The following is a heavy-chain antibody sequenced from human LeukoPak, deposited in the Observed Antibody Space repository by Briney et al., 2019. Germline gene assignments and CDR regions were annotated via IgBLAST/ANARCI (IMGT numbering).Heavy chain of an antibody. CDR1: GFTFSSYA. J-gene: IGHJ6*03. Sequence: GGSLRLSCAASGFTFSSYAMSWVRQAPGEGLEWVSTISGSGGSTYYADSVKGRFTISRDNSKNTLYLQMNSLRAEDTAVYYCARNTLYCSSTSCPPYYYYYYYMDVWGKGTTVTVSS. V-gene: IGHV3-23*01. CDR2: ISGSGGST. D-gene: IGHD2-2*01. CDR3: ARNTLYCSSTSCPPYYYYYYYMDV.